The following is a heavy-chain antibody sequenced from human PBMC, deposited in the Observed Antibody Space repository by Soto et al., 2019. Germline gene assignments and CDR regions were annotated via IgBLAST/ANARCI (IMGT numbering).Heavy chain of an antibody. CDR1: GFTFSSYA. Sequence: GGSLRLSCAASGFTFSSYAMSWVRQAPGKGLEWVSAISGSGGSTYYADSVKGRFTISRDNSKNTLYLQMNSLRAEDTAVYYCAKDASTGGDYIWGSYYDYWGQGTLVTVSS. CDR2: ISGSGGST. D-gene: IGHD3-16*01. V-gene: IGHV3-23*01. CDR3: AKDASTGGDYIWGSYYDY. J-gene: IGHJ4*02.